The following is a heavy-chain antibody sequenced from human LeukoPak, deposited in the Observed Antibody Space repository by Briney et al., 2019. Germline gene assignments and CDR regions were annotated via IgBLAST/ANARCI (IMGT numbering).Heavy chain of an antibody. CDR1: GFTFSSCS. Sequence: GGSLRLSCAASGFTFSSCSMNWVRQAPGKGLEWVSSISSSSSYIYYADSVKGRFTISRDNAKNSLYLQMNSLRAEDTAVYYCARDFYCGGDCYSGAFDIWGQGTMVTVSS. V-gene: IGHV3-21*01. CDR2: ISSSSSYI. D-gene: IGHD2-21*02. CDR3: ARDFYCGGDCYSGAFDI. J-gene: IGHJ3*02.